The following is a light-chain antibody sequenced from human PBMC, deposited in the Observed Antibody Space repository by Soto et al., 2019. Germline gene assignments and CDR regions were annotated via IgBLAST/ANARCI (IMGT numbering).Light chain of an antibody. V-gene: IGKV3-15*01. Sequence: EIVMTQSPPTLSASPGERATLSCRASHSVSSNLAWYQQKPGQAPRLLIYGASTRATGIPARFSGSGSGTEFTLTISSLQSEDFAVYYCQQYNNWPPWTFGQGTKVDIK. CDR1: HSVSSN. CDR2: GAS. CDR3: QQYNNWPPWT. J-gene: IGKJ1*01.